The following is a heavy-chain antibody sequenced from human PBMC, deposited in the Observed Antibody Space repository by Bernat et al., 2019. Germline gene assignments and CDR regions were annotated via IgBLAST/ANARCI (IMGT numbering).Heavy chain of an antibody. V-gene: IGHV5-51*01. D-gene: IGHD2-2*01. CDR3: ARRVYSSTSYDAFDI. CDR2: IYPGYSDT. Sequence: EVQLVQSGAEVKKPGESLKISCKGSGYSFTSYWIGWVRQMPGKGLEWMGIIYPGYSDTRYSPSFQGQVTSSADKSISTAYLQWSGLKASDTAMYYCARRVYSSTSYDAFDIWGEGTMVTVSS. J-gene: IGHJ3*02. CDR1: GYSFTSYW.